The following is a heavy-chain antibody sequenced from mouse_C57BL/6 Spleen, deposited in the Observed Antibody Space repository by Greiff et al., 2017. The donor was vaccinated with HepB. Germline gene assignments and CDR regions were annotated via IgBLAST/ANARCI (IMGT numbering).Heavy chain of an antibody. CDR1: GYTFTSYW. Sequence: QVQLQQPGAELVRPGSSVKLSCKASGYTFTSYWMHWVKQRPIQGLEWIGNIDPSDSETHYNQKFKDKATLTVDKSSSTAYMQLSSLTSEDSAVYDCARGPYYGSRMDYWGQGTSVTVSS. V-gene: IGHV1-52*01. J-gene: IGHJ4*01. CDR2: IDPSDSET. CDR3: ARGPYYGSRMDY. D-gene: IGHD1-1*01.